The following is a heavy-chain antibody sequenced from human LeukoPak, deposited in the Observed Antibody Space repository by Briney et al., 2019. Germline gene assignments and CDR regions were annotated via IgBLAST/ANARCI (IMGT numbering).Heavy chain of an antibody. D-gene: IGHD5-18*01. Sequence: GGPLRLSCAASGFTFDDYGMSWVSQAPGKGLEWVSGINWNGGSTGYADSVKGRFTISRDNAKNSLYLQMNSLRAEDTALYYCARFSRRSGIQLWLPFDYWGQGTLVTVSS. CDR2: INWNGGST. CDR1: GFTFDDYG. CDR3: ARFSRRSGIQLWLPFDY. V-gene: IGHV3-20*04. J-gene: IGHJ4*02.